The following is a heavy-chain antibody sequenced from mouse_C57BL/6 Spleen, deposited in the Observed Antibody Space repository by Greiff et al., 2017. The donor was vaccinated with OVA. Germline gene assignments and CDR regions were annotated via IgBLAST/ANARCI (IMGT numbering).Heavy chain of an antibody. CDR3: ARGGYYGSRSGFAY. J-gene: IGHJ3*01. Sequence: QVQLQQPGAELVKPGASVKLSCKASGYTFTSYWMHWVKQGPGRGLGWIGRIDPNSGGTKYNEKLESKATLHVDKPSSTAYMQLSSLTSEDSAVDNCARGGYYGSRSGFAYWGQGTLVTVSA. CDR1: GYTFTSYW. D-gene: IGHD1-1*01. V-gene: IGHV1-72*01. CDR2: IDPNSGGT.